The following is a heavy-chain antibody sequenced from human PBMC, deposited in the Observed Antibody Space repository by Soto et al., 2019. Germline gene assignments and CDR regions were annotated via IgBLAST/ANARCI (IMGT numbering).Heavy chain of an antibody. CDR2: IIPIFGTA. V-gene: IGHV1-69*12. Sequence: QVQLVQSGAEVKKPGSSVKVSCKASGGTFSSYAISWVRQAPGQGLEWMGGIIPIFGTANYAQKFQGRVTITADESTSTAYMERSRLRSEDTAVYYCARGHIAATGSEGDYYYYYGMDVWGQGTTVTVSS. D-gene: IGHD6-13*01. CDR1: GGTFSSYA. CDR3: ARGHIAATGSEGDYYYYYGMDV. J-gene: IGHJ6*02.